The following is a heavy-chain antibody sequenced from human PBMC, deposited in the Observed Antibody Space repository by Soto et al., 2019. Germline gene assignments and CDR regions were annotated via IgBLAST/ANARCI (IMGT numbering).Heavy chain of an antibody. CDR2: IKQDGSEK. D-gene: IGHD4-17*01. J-gene: IGHJ4*02. V-gene: IGHV3-7*01. Sequence: EVQLVESGGGLVQPGGSLRLSCAASGFTFSSYWMSWVRQAPGKGLEWVANIKQDGSEKYYVDSVKGRFTISRDNAKNSLYLQMNSLRAEDTAVYYCARGRTYDTDYGDYHFDYWGQGTLVTVSS. CDR3: ARGRTYDTDYGDYHFDY. CDR1: GFTFSSYW.